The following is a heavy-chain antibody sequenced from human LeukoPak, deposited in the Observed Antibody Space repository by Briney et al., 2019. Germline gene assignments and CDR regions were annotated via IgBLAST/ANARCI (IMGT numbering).Heavy chain of an antibody. CDR3: ARQLTYADHSSGWSN. V-gene: IGHV5-51*01. Sequence: GESLKISCKGSGYSFTSYWIGWVRQMPGKGLGWMGIIYPGDSDTRYSPSFQGQVTISADKSISTAYLQWSSLKASDTAMYYCARQLTYADHSSGWSNWGQGTLVTVSS. D-gene: IGHD6-19*01. J-gene: IGHJ4*02. CDR1: GYSFTSYW. CDR2: IYPGDSDT.